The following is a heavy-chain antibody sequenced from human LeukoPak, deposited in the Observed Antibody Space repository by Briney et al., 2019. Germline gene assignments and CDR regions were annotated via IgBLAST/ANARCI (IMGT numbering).Heavy chain of an antibody. D-gene: IGHD2-15*01. CDR2: INQDGSQT. J-gene: IGHJ4*02. Sequence: GGSLRLSCPASGFTLSNYWMSWVRQAPGKGLEWVANINQDGSQTHYVDSVKGRFTISRDNVKNSLYLQMNILRAEDTAIYYCARDEKDGPLWYWGQGIRVLVSS. CDR3: ARDEKDGPLWY. V-gene: IGHV3-7*01. CDR1: GFTLSNYW.